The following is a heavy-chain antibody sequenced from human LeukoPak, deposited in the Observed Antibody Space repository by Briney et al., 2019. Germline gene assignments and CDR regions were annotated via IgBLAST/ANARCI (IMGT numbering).Heavy chain of an antibody. Sequence: SETLSLTCAVYGGSFSGYYWSWIRQPPGKGLEWIGEINHSGSTNYNPSLKSRVTISVDTSKNQFSLKLSSVTAADTAVYYCARRGVGATFAFDIWGQGTMVTVSS. CDR1: GGSFSGYY. V-gene: IGHV4-34*01. CDR2: INHSGST. CDR3: ARRGVGATFAFDI. J-gene: IGHJ3*02. D-gene: IGHD1-26*01.